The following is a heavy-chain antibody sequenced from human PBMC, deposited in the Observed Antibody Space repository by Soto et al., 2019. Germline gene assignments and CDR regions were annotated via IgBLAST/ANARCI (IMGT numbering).Heavy chain of an antibody. V-gene: IGHV4-30-4*01. CDR1: GGSISTGDYY. J-gene: IGHJ4*02. Sequence: QVQLQESGPGLVKPSQTLSLTCTVSGGSISTGDYYWKWIRQPPGKGLEWMGYIYYSGSTYYNPSLKSRLNISLDTSTNQLSLNLTSVTAADTAVYYCARAASRTRDSSGHYYQWEYWGQGRLVTVSS. CDR3: ARAASRTRDSSGHYYQWEY. D-gene: IGHD3-22*01. CDR2: IYYSGST.